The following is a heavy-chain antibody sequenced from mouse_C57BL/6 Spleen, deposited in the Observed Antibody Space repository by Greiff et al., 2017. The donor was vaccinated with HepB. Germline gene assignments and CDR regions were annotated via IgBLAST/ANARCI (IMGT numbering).Heavy chain of an antibody. V-gene: IGHV5-17*01. J-gene: IGHJ2*01. CDR1: GFTFSDYG. CDR3: ARRYYGSSPFDY. Sequence: EVMLVESGGGLVKPGGSLKLSCAASGFTFSDYGMHWVRQAPEKGLEWVAYISSGSSSIYYADTVKGRFTISRDNAKNTLFLQMTSLRSEDTAMYYCARRYYGSSPFDYWGQGTTLTVSS. D-gene: IGHD1-1*01. CDR2: ISSGSSSI.